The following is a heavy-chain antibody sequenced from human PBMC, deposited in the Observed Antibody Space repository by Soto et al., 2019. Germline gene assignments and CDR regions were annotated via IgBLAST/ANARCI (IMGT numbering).Heavy chain of an antibody. J-gene: IGHJ3*02. CDR1: GFTFSSYS. Sequence: GGSLRLSCAASGFTFSSYSMNWVRQAPGKGLEWVSSISSSSSYIYYADSVKGRFTISRDNAKSSLYLQMNSLRAEDTAVYYCARVALTGAEAGGDAFDIWGQGTMVTVSS. D-gene: IGHD7-27*01. CDR2: ISSSSSYI. CDR3: ARVALTGAEAGGDAFDI. V-gene: IGHV3-21*01.